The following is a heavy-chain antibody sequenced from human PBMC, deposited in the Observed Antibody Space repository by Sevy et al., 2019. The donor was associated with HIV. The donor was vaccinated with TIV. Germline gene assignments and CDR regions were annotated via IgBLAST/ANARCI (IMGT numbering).Heavy chain of an antibody. D-gene: IGHD5-12*01. V-gene: IGHV5-51*01. CDR1: GYSFTSYW. J-gene: IGHJ6*02. Sequence: GESLKISCKGSGYSFTSYWIGWVRQMPGKGLEWMGIIYPGDSDTRYSPSFQGQVTISADKSISTAYLQWSSLKASDTAMYYCARQRLHRLGGYSGYDSGHYYYYGMDVWGQGTTVTVSS. CDR3: ARQRLHRLGGYSGYDSGHYYYYGMDV. CDR2: IYPGDSDT.